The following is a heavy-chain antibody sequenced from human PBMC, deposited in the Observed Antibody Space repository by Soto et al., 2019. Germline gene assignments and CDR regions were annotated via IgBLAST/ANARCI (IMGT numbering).Heavy chain of an antibody. D-gene: IGHD3-10*01. V-gene: IGHV4-31*03. CDR1: GGSISSGGNY. J-gene: IGHJ3*02. Sequence: PSETLSLTCTVSGGSISSGGNYWSWIRQHPGKGLEWIGYIYNSGSTHYNPSLESRVSISPDTSKNQLSLRLTSVTAADTAVYYCARFARRGDAFDIWGQGTMVTVSS. CDR3: ARFARRGDAFDI. CDR2: IYNSGST.